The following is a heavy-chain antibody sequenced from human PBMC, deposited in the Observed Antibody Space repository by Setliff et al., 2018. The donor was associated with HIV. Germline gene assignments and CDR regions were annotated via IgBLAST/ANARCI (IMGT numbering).Heavy chain of an antibody. D-gene: IGHD3-16*01. J-gene: IGHJ5*02. Sequence: GGSLRLSCAASGLTLSKYAMTWVRQVPGKGPEWVSFIHSADNTTVYADSVKGRFTISRDNSKRTLYLQMNSLKVEDTAAYYCAKGVKWLDPWGQGIQVTVSS. CDR3: AKGVKWLDP. CDR2: IHSADNTT. V-gene: IGHV3-23*03. CDR1: GLTLSKYA.